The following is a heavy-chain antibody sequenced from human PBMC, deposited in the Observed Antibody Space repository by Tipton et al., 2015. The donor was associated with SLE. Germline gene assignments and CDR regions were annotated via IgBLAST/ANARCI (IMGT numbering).Heavy chain of an antibody. D-gene: IGHD3-22*01. Sequence: QLVQSGAEVKKPGASVKVSCKASGYTFTGYYMHWVRQAPGQGLEWMGIINPSGGSTSYVQKFQGRVTMTRDTSTSTAYMELSSLRSEDTAVYYCARTRGDYYDSSGYSNYFDCWGQGTLVTVSS. CDR3: ARTRGDYYDSSGYSNYFDC. CDR2: INPSGGST. V-gene: IGHV1-46*01. J-gene: IGHJ4*02. CDR1: GYTFTGYY.